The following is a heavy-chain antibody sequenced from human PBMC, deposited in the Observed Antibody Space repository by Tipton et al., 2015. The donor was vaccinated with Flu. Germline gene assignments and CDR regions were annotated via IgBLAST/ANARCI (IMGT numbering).Heavy chain of an antibody. CDR2: INPNSGGT. V-gene: IGHV1-2*02. Sequence: QVQLVQSGAEVKKPGASVKVSCKASGYTFTSYDINWVRQAPGQGLEWMGWINPNSGGTNYAQKFQGRVTMTRDTSISTAYMELSRLRSDDTAVYYCARVYYYDSSGYYRPTYFDYWGQGTLVTVSS. CDR3: ARVYYYDSSGYYRPTYFDY. D-gene: IGHD3-22*01. CDR1: GYTFTSYD. J-gene: IGHJ4*02.